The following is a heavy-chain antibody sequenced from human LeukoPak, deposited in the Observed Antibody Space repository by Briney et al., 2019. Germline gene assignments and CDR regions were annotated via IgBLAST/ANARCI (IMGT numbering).Heavy chain of an antibody. Sequence: PGGSLRLSCAASGFTFSSYGMHWVRQAPGKGLEWVAVMWYDGSNKYYADSVKGRFTISRDNSKNTLYLQMNSLRAEDTAVYYCARDPFLSNSSSLNWFDPWGQGTLVTVSS. CDR1: GFTFSSYG. V-gene: IGHV3-33*08. CDR2: MWYDGSNK. D-gene: IGHD6-13*01. CDR3: ARDPFLSNSSSLNWFDP. J-gene: IGHJ5*02.